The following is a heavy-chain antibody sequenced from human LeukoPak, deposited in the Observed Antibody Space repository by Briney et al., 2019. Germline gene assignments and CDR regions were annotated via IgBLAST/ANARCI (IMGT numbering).Heavy chain of an antibody. D-gene: IGHD1-26*01. Sequence: SVKVSCKASGGTFSSYAISWVRQAPGQGLEWMGRIIPILGIANYAQKFQGRVTITADKSTSTAYMELSSLRSEDTAVYYCARHSGSLNDAFDIWGQGTMVTVSS. CDR3: ARHSGSLNDAFDI. V-gene: IGHV1-69*04. CDR1: GGTFSSYA. CDR2: IIPILGIA. J-gene: IGHJ3*02.